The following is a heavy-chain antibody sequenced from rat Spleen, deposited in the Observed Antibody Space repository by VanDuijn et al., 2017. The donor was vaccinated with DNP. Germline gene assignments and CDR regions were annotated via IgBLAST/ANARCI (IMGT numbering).Heavy chain of an antibody. CDR2: INPGSGGT. CDR3: AREGLGPGYNVRGWFAY. CDR1: GYTFTTYY. V-gene: IGHV1-43*01. Sequence: QVQLQQSGAELAKPDSSVKISCRASGYTFTTYYIGWIKQTTGQGLEWIGIINPGSGGTSYNVKFKGKATLPVDKSSSPAFMQLSSLTPEDSAVYYCAREGLGPGYNVRGWFAYWGQGTLVTVSS. D-gene: IGHD1-4*01. J-gene: IGHJ3*01.